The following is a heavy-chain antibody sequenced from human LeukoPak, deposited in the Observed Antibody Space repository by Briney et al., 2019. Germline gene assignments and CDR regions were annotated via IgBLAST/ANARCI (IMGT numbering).Heavy chain of an antibody. V-gene: IGHV5-51*01. J-gene: IGHJ4*02. CDR3: ARPNGGRLWAWYFDY. CDR2: IYPGDSDT. D-gene: IGHD7-27*01. Sequence: GESLKISCKASGYNSATYWIGWVRQTPGKGLEWMGLIYPGDSDTRYSPSFQGQVTISADKSISSPSLQWRSLKASDTAMYYCARPNGGRLWAWYFDYWGQGTPVTVSS. CDR1: GYNSATYW.